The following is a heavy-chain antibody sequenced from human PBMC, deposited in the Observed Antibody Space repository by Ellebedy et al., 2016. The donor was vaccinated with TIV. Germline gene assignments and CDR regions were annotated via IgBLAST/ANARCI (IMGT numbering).Heavy chain of an antibody. J-gene: IGHJ6*03. Sequence: GGSLRLSXAASGFTFSSFGMNWVRQAPGKGLEWVANIKQDGSAKYYVDSVKGRFTISRDNAKNSVYLQMNNLRAEDTAVYYCARRYMDVWGKGTTVTVSS. CDR1: GFTFSSFG. CDR3: ARRYMDV. V-gene: IGHV3-7*01. CDR2: IKQDGSAK.